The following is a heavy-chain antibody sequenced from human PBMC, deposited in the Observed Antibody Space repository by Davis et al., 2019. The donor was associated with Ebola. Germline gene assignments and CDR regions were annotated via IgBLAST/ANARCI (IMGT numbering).Heavy chain of an antibody. V-gene: IGHV1-46*03. CDR3: ASSGRGLWADY. Sequence: AASVKVSCKASGYTFTSYYMHWVRQAPGQGLEWMGIINPSGGSTSYAQKFQGRVAMTRDTSTSTVYMELSSLRSEDTAVYYCASSGRGLWADYWGQGTLVTVSS. CDR1: GYTFTSYY. CDR2: INPSGGST. J-gene: IGHJ4*02. D-gene: IGHD2-15*01.